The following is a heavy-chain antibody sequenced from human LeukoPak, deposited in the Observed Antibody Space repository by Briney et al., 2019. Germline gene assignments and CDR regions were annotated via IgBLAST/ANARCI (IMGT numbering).Heavy chain of an antibody. CDR2: ISWNSGSI. CDR1: GLTFDDYS. J-gene: IGHJ6*02. Sequence: PGRSLRLSCAASGLTFDDYSMHWVRQAPGKGLEWASGISWNSGSIGYADSVKGRFTISRDNAKNSLYLQMNSLRAEDTALYYCAKTSSTSGYYYYYGMDVWGQGTTVTVSS. CDR3: AKTSSTSGYYYYYGMDV. V-gene: IGHV3-9*01. D-gene: IGHD2/OR15-2a*01.